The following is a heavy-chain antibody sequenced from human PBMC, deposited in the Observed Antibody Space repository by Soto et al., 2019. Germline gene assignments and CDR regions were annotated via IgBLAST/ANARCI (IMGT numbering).Heavy chain of an antibody. D-gene: IGHD6-19*01. CDR3: ASTPKRVSSGRIDYYYYGIDV. J-gene: IGHJ6*02. Sequence: QVQLVQSGAEVKKPGSSVKVSCKASGGTFSSYAISWVRQAPGQGLEWMGGIIPIFGTANYTQKFQGRVTINADETTRTAYMERSSLRSEDTDVYYCASTPKRVSSGRIDYYYYGIDVWGRGTTVTVSS. CDR2: IIPIFGTA. CDR1: GGTFSSYA. V-gene: IGHV1-69*12.